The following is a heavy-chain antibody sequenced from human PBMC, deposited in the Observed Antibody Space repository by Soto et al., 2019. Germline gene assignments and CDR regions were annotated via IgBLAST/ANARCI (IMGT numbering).Heavy chain of an antibody. CDR1: GGSISSGGYS. CDR2: IYHSVST. J-gene: IGHJ6*02. D-gene: IGHD3-10*01. Sequence: ASETLSLTCAVSGGSISSGGYSGSWIRQPPGKGLEWIGYIYHSVSTYYNPSLKSRVTISVDRSKNQFSLKLSSVTAADTAVYYCASSVVDYYRSGSYYIFYGMDVWGQGTTVTVSS. CDR3: ASSVVDYYRSGSYYIFYGMDV. V-gene: IGHV4-30-2*01.